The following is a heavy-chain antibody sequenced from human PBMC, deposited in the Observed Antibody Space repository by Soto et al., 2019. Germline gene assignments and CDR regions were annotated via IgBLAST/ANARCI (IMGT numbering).Heavy chain of an antibody. CDR1: GFTFSSYG. D-gene: IGHD3-10*01. Sequence: QVQLVESGGGVVQPGRSLRLSCAASGFTFSSYGMHWVRQAPGKGLEWVAVIWYDGSNKYYADSVKGRFTISRDNSKNTLYLQMNSLRGEVTAVYYCARDTARDKVRIYYGIDVWGQGTTVTVSS. CDR2: IWYDGSNK. V-gene: IGHV3-33*01. CDR3: ARDTARDKVRIYYGIDV. J-gene: IGHJ6*02.